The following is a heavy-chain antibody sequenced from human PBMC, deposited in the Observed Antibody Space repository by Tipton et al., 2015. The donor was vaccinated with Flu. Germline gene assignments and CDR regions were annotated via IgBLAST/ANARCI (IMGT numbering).Heavy chain of an antibody. D-gene: IGHD4-17*01. Sequence: TLSLTCSVSGVSITDYYWTWIRQPAGEGLEWIGRIYGSGSANYNPSLKSRVTMSSDTFKNQFSLRLSSVTAADTAVYYCARHDDYGDYVSLFSAFDPWGQGALVTVSS. CDR1: GVSITDYY. J-gene: IGHJ5*02. V-gene: IGHV4-4*07. CDR3: ARHDDYGDYVSLFSAFDP. CDR2: IYGSGSA.